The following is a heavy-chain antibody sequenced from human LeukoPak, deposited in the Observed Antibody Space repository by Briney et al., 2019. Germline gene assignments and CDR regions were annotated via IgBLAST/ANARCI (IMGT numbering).Heavy chain of an antibody. CDR2: IIPIFGTA. J-gene: IGHJ6*03. CDR3: ARCYYPSYYYYYYTDV. Sequence: SVKVSCKASGGTFSSYAISWVRQAPGQGLEWMGGIIPIFGTANYAQKFQGRVTITADKSTSTAYMELSSLRSEDTAVYYCARCYYPSYYYYYYTDVWGKGTTVTVSS. V-gene: IGHV1-69*06. D-gene: IGHD1-26*01. CDR1: GGTFSSYA.